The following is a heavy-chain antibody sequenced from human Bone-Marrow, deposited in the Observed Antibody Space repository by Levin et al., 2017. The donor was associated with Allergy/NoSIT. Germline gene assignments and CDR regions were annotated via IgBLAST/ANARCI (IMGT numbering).Heavy chain of an antibody. V-gene: IGHV3-21*01. D-gene: IGHD4-23*01. CDR1: GFTFSSYT. CDR2: ISSTGRHV. Sequence: GSLRLSCEASGFTFSSYTMNWVRQAPGKGLEWVSSISSTGRHVFYADSVKGRFTISRDNTENSVSLQMNTLRVEDTAVYYCARINFGKGDWGQGILVTVSS. J-gene: IGHJ4*02. CDR3: ARINFGKGD.